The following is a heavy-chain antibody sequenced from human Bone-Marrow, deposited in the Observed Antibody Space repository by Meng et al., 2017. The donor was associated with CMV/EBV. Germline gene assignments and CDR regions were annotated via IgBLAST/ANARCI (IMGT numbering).Heavy chain of an antibody. J-gene: IGHJ4*02. Sequence: GGSLRLSCKGSGYRFSDYWLGWVRQMPGKGLEWMGIIHPDDSDTRYSPSFRGQVTISVDTSIKTAYLQWSSLKASDTAVYYCARGVPAPWDYWGQGTLVTVSS. D-gene: IGHD2-2*01. CDR1: GYRFSDYW. CDR3: ARGVPAPWDY. CDR2: IHPDDSDT. V-gene: IGHV5-51*01.